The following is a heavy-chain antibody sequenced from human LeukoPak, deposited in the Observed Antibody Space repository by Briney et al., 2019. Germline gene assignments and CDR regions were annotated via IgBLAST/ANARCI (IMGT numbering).Heavy chain of an antibody. D-gene: IGHD3-3*01. J-gene: IGHJ4*02. Sequence: GGSLRLSCAASGFTFSSYGMHWVRQAPGKGLEWVAVISYDGSNKYYADSVKGRFTISRDNSKNTLYLQMNSLRAEDTAVYYCAKDDLIRYYDFWSGHGGDYWGQGTLVTVSS. CDR2: ISYDGSNK. CDR1: GFTFSSYG. V-gene: IGHV3-30*18. CDR3: AKDDLIRYYDFWSGHGGDY.